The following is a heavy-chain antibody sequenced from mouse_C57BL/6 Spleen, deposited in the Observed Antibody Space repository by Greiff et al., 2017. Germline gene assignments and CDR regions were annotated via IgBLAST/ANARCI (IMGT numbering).Heavy chain of an antibody. D-gene: IGHD4-1*01. CDR2: IYPGDGDT. V-gene: IGHV1-82*01. CDR3: ARYWDLYAMDY. CDR1: GYAFSSSW. Sequence: QVQLQQSGPELVKPGASVKISCKASGYAFSSSWMNWVKQRPGKGLEWIGRIYPGDGDTNYNGKFKGKATLTADKSSSTAYMQLSSLTSEDSAVYFCARYWDLYAMDYWGQGTSVTVSS. J-gene: IGHJ4*01.